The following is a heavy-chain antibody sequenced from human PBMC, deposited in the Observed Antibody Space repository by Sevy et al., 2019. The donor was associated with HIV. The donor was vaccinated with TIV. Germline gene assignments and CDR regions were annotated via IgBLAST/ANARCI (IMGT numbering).Heavy chain of an antibody. CDR2: INPNSGGT. D-gene: IGHD3-10*01. J-gene: IGHJ6*02. CDR3: ARERITMVEGVFITTYYHYGMDV. Sequence: ASVKVSCKASGYTFSNYYMDWVRQAPGQGLEWMGRINPNSGGTNYAQKFQGRVTMTRDTSIRTAYMELTRLRSDDTAVYYWARERITMVEGVFITTYYHYGMDVWGQGTTVTVSS. V-gene: IGHV1-2*06. CDR1: GYTFSNYY.